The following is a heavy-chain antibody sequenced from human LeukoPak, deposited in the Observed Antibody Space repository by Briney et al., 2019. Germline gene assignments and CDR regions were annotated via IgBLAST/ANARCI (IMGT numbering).Heavy chain of an antibody. Sequence: PSETLSLTCTVSGGSISSYYWSWIRQPAGKGLEWIGRIYTSGSTNYNPSLKSRVTMSVDTSKNHFSLKLSSVTAADTAVYYCARDRSFPRKALNYYDSSGYPANWFDPWGQGTLVTVSS. J-gene: IGHJ5*02. D-gene: IGHD3-22*01. CDR3: ARDRSFPRKALNYYDSSGYPANWFDP. V-gene: IGHV4-4*07. CDR1: GGSISSYY. CDR2: IYTSGST.